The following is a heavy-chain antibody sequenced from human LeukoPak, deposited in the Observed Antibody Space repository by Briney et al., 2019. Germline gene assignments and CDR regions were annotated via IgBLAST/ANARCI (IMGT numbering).Heavy chain of an antibody. CDR1: GYTLTELS. CDR2: FDPEDGET. CDR3: ARDQEGFDY. Sequence: ASVKVSCKVSGYTLTELSMHWVRQAPGKGLEWMGGFDPEDGETIYAQKFQGRVTVTRDTSTSTVHMELSGLRSEGTAVYYCARDQEGFDYWGQGTLVTVSS. V-gene: IGHV1-24*01. J-gene: IGHJ4*02.